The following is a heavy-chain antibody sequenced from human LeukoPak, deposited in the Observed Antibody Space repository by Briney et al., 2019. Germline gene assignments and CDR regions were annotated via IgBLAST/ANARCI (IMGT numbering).Heavy chain of an antibody. Sequence: ASVKVSCKASGYTFTGYYMHWVRQAPGQGLEWMGWINPNSGGTNYAQKFQGRATMTRGTSISTAYMELSRLRSDDTAVYYCARDATIAADQFDYWGQGTLVTVSS. CDR1: GYTFTGYY. CDR2: INPNSGGT. D-gene: IGHD6-13*01. CDR3: ARDATIAADQFDY. J-gene: IGHJ4*02. V-gene: IGHV1-2*02.